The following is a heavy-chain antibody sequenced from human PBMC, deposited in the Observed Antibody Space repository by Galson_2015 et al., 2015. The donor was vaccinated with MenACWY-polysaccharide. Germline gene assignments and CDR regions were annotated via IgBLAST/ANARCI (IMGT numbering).Heavy chain of an antibody. CDR3: ARGVFWSGTIDY. D-gene: IGHD3-3*01. J-gene: IGHJ4*02. V-gene: IGHV4-39*07. CDR2: INHSGST. Sequence: SEPLSLTCTVSGGSISSSSYYWGWIRQPPGKGLEWIGEINHSGSTNYNPSLKSRVTISVDTSKNQFSLKLSSVTAADTAVYYCARGVFWSGTIDYWGQGTLVTVPS. CDR1: GGSISSSSYY.